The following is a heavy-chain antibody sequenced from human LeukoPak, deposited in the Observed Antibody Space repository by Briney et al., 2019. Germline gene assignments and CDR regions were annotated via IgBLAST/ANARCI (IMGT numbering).Heavy chain of an antibody. Sequence: GGSLRLSCAASGFTFSSYEMNWVRQAPGKGLEWVSYISSSGNTIYDADSVKCRFAIPRDNAKNSLYLQMNSLRAEDTAVYYCARISYNNGWGSNMDVWGKGTTVTISS. J-gene: IGHJ6*03. D-gene: IGHD6-19*01. CDR3: ARISYNNGWGSNMDV. CDR2: ISSSGNTI. CDR1: GFTFSSYE. V-gene: IGHV3-48*03.